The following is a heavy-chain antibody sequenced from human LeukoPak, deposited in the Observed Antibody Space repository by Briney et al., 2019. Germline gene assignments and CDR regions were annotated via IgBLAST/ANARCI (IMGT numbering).Heavy chain of an antibody. D-gene: IGHD3-3*01. Sequence: GGSLRLSCAASGFTFSSYSMNWVRQAPGKGLEWVSSISSSSSYIYYADSVKGRFTISRDNAKNSLYLQMNSLRAEDTAVYYCAKEPGFWSGYDDYWGQGTLVTVSS. CDR1: GFTFSSYS. V-gene: IGHV3-21*01. CDR3: AKEPGFWSGYDDY. J-gene: IGHJ4*02. CDR2: ISSSSSYI.